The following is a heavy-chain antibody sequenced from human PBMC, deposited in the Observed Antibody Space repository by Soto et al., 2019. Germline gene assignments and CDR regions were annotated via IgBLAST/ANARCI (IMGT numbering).Heavy chain of an antibody. CDR1: GFTFNDYS. V-gene: IGHV3-21*01. D-gene: IGHD3-10*01. CDR2: ISSSGTYI. Sequence: KPGGSLRLSCEASGFTFNDYSMDWVRQAPEKGLEWVSSISSSGTYIYYADSVKGRFAISRDNANNVMYLQMDTLRAEDTAVYYCVRAGHVFDVHYYGMDLWGQGTTVTVSS. CDR3: VRAGHVFDVHYYGMDL. J-gene: IGHJ6*02.